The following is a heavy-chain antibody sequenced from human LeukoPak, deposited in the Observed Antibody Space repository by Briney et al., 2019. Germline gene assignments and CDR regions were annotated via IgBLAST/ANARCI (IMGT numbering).Heavy chain of an antibody. J-gene: IGHJ4*02. D-gene: IGHD4-17*01. Sequence: GGSLRLSCAASGFTFSSYAMSWVRQAPGKGLEWVAVISYDGSNKYYADSVKGRFTISRDNSKNTLYLQMNSLRAEDTAVYYCAKDGTVTTGTFDYWGQGTLVTVSS. CDR1: GFTFSSYA. CDR3: AKDGTVTTGTFDY. V-gene: IGHV3-30*18. CDR2: ISYDGSNK.